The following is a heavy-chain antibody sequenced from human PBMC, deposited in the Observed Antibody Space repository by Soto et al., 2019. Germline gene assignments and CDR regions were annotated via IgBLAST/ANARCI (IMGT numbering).Heavy chain of an antibody. J-gene: IGHJ6*02. CDR3: NIRYLAVAGTAPDYYYYYGMDV. V-gene: IGHV3-7*03. D-gene: IGHD6-19*01. Sequence: GGSLRLSCAASGFTFSSYWMSWVRQAPGKGLEWVANIKQDGSEKYYVDSVKGRFTISRDNAKNSLYLQMNSLRAEDTAVYYSNIRYLAVAGTAPDYYYYYGMDVWGQGTTVTVSS. CDR1: GFTFSSYW. CDR2: IKQDGSEK.